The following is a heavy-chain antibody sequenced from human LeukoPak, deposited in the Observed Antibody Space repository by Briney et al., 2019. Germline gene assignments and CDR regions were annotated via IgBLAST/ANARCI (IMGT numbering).Heavy chain of an antibody. V-gene: IGHV3-30*02. D-gene: IGHD2-2*01. CDR1: GFTLSSYG. CDR2: IRYDGSNK. Sequence: GGSLRLSCAASGFTLSSYGMHWVRRAPGKGLEWVAFIRYDGSNKYYADSVKGRFTISRDNSKNTLYLQMNSLRAEDTAVYYCAKRGGRCSSTSCLIDYWGQGTLVTVSS. J-gene: IGHJ4*02. CDR3: AKRGGRCSSTSCLIDY.